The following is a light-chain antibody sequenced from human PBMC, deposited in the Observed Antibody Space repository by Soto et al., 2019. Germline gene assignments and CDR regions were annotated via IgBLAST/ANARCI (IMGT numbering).Light chain of an antibody. CDR3: AAWDDSLNGPV. V-gene: IGLV1-44*01. Sequence: QAVVTQPPSTSGTPGQRVTISCSGSSSNIGSNPVNWYQQLPETAPKLLIYSNNQRPSGVPDRFSGSKSGTSASLAISGLQSEDEADYPCAAWDDSLNGPVFGTGTKLTVL. J-gene: IGLJ1*01. CDR2: SNN. CDR1: SSNIGSNP.